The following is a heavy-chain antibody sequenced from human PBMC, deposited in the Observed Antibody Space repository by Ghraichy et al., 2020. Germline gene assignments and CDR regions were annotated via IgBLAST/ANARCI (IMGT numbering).Heavy chain of an antibody. CDR2: IYYSGST. Sequence: SETLSLTCTVSGGSISSYYWSWIRQPPGKGLEWIGYIYYSGSTNYNPSLSSRVTISLDTSKSQFSLRLSSVTAADTAVYYCAKGSYSSSWYSYYYYGMDVWSQGTTVTVSS. CDR3: AKGSYSSSWYSYYYYGMDV. V-gene: IGHV4-59*01. D-gene: IGHD6-13*01. J-gene: IGHJ6*02. CDR1: GGSISSYY.